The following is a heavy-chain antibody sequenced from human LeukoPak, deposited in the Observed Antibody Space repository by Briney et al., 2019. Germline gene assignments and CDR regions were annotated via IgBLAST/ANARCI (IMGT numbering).Heavy chain of an antibody. V-gene: IGHV4-34*01. CDR1: GGSISSYY. D-gene: IGHD3-22*01. Sequence: SETLSLTCTVSGGSISSYYWSWIRQPPGKGLEWIGEINHSGSTNYNPSLKSRVTISVDTSKNQFSLKLSSVTAADTAVYYCARRPRTGSGYYKYYYYMDVWGKGTTVTISS. CDR3: ARRPRTGSGYYKYYYYMDV. J-gene: IGHJ6*03. CDR2: INHSGST.